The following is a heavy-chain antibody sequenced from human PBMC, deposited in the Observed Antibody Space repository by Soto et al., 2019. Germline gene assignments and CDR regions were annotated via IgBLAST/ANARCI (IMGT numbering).Heavy chain of an antibody. D-gene: IGHD3-16*02. CDR1: GYTFTRYG. V-gene: IGHV1-18*04. CDR2: INRNNGKT. CDR3: ARDPPGLYQFDY. Sequence: QVQLVQSGAELKKPGASVKVSCKASGYTFTRYGISWVRQAPGQGLEWMGWINRNNGKTDYQRRLQGRVTMTTDTYTTTVYMELRNLRPDDTAMYYCARDPPGLYQFDYWGQGTLVTVSS. J-gene: IGHJ4*02.